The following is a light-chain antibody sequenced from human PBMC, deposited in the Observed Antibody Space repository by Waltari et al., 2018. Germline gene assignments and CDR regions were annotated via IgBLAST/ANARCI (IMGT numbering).Light chain of an antibody. CDR2: LGS. Sequence: DIVVTQSPLSLPVTPGEPASISCRSSQSLLHSNGYNYLDWYLQKPGQSPQLLIYLGSTRASGVPYRFSGSGSGTDFTLKISRVEAEDVGVYYCMQSLQTLWTFGQGTKVEIK. CDR3: MQSLQTLWT. J-gene: IGKJ1*01. CDR1: QSLLHSNGYNY. V-gene: IGKV2-28*01.